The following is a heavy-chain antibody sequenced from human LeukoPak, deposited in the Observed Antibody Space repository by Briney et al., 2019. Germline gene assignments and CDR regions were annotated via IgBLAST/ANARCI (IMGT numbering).Heavy chain of an antibody. CDR1: GYIFSSYN. D-gene: IGHD6-13*01. J-gene: IGHJ1*01. CDR2: MNPNSGNT. V-gene: IGHV1-8*01. CDR3: VRVSPHIAVAGAEYFHH. Sequence: ASVKVSCKASGYIFSSYNINWVRQATGQGLEWMGWMNPNSGNTGYAQKFQGRVTMTRNTSISTAYMELSSLGSEDTAVYYCVRVSPHIAVAGAEYFHHWGQGTLVTVSS.